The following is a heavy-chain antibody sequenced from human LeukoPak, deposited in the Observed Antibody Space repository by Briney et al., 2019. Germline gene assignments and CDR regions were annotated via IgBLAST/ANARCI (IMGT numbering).Heavy chain of an antibody. CDR3: AREGPHCYGSSGYSEYYYGMDV. J-gene: IGHJ6*02. D-gene: IGHD3-22*01. CDR1: GFSFSSYG. Sequence: GRSLRLSCAASGFSFSSYGMHWVRQAPGKGLEWVAVIWFDGSSKYYADSVKGRFTISRDNSKNTLYLQMNSLRAEDTAVYYCAREGPHCYGSSGYSEYYYGMDVWAQGTTVTVSS. CDR2: IWFDGSSK. V-gene: IGHV3-33*01.